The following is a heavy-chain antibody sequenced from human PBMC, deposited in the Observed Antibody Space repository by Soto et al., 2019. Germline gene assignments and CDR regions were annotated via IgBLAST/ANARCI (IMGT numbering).Heavy chain of an antibody. CDR2: IYYSGST. D-gene: IGHD3-3*01. J-gene: IGHJ5*02. CDR3: ARDYRQYYDFWSGYYHWFDP. Sequence: PSETLSLTCTVSGGSVSSGSYYWSWIRQPPGKGLEWIGYIYYSGSTNYNPSLKSRVTISVDTSKNQFSLKLSSVTAADTAVYYCARDYRQYYDFWSGYYHWFDPWGQGTLVTVSS. V-gene: IGHV4-61*01. CDR1: GGSVSSGSYY.